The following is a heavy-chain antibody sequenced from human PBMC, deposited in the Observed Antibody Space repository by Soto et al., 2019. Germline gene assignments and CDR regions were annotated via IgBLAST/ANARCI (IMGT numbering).Heavy chain of an antibody. D-gene: IGHD3-16*01. CDR1: GYSISSGYD. CDR3: ARRGGAGLDY. J-gene: IGHJ4*01. CDR2: IYHSGTT. V-gene: IGHV4-38-2*01. Sequence: SETLSLTCVVSGYSISSGYDCGWVRQPPGKGLEWIGCIYHSGTTYYNPSLNSRVTISVDTSKNHFSLKLSSVTAADTAVYYCARRGGAGLDYWGQGALVTVS.